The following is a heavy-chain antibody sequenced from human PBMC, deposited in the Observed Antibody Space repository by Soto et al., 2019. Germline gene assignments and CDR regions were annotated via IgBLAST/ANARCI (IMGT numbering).Heavy chain of an antibody. J-gene: IGHJ5*01. CDR1: GGSISSYY. CDR2: IYTSGST. D-gene: IGHD1-7*01. CDR3: ARDPLEHPRVTGTISSFDP. V-gene: IGHV4-4*07. Sequence: QVQLQESGPGLVKPSETLSLTCTVSGGSISSYYWSWIRQPAGKGLEWIGRIYTSGSTNYNPSLKRRVTMAVDTCNNPFALKLSPVTAADTAVYYCARDPLEHPRVTGTISSFDPWGQGTLVTVSS.